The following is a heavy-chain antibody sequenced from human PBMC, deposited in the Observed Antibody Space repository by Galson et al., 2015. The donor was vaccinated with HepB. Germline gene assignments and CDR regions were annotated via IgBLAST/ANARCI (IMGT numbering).Heavy chain of an antibody. J-gene: IGHJ6*02. Sequence: SLRLSCAASGFTFSSYAMSWVRQAPGKGLEWVSAISGSGGSTYYADSVKGRFTISRDNSKNTLYLQMNSLRAEDTAVYYCAKDSTKSGIAAAGTDGMDVWGQGTTVTVSS. D-gene: IGHD6-13*01. V-gene: IGHV3-23*01. CDR1: GFTFSSYA. CDR3: AKDSTKSGIAAAGTDGMDV. CDR2: ISGSGGST.